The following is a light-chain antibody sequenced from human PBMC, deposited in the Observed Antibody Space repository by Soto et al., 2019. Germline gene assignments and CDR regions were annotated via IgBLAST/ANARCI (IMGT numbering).Light chain of an antibody. Sequence: QCALTQPAYVSGSPGQSITISCTGTSSDVGGYNYVSWYQQHPGKAPKLMIHDVSNRPSGVSNRFSGSKSGNTASLTISGLQAEDEADYYCSSYTSSSSLVFGTGTKVTVL. CDR3: SSYTSSSSLV. V-gene: IGLV2-14*01. CDR2: DVS. J-gene: IGLJ1*01. CDR1: SSDVGGYNY.